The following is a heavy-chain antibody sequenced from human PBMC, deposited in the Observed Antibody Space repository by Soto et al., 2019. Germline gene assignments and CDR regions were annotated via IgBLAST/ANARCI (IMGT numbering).Heavy chain of an antibody. CDR1: GVTFSNAW. CDR2: IKSKTDGGTT. V-gene: IGHV3-15*01. J-gene: IGHJ4*02. D-gene: IGHD3-9*01. CDR3: TTLRYFDWLSSFY. Sequence: GSLRLSCAASGVTFSNAWMSLVRQAPGKGLEWVGRIKSKTDGGTTDYAAPVKGRFTISRDDSKNTLYLQMNSLKTEDTAVYYCTTLRYFDWLSSFYWGQGTLVTVSS.